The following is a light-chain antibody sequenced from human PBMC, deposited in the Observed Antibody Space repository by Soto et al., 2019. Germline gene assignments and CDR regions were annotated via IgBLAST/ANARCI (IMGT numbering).Light chain of an antibody. J-gene: IGKJ4*01. CDR2: GAS. CDR3: QQYDKSPLT. Sequence: DIVLTQSPGTLSLSPGERATLSCRASQSVSSSYLAWYQQKPGQAPRLLIYGASNRATGIPDRFSGSGSGTDITLTISRLEPEDFAVYYCQQYDKSPLTFGGGTKVEIK. CDR1: QSVSSSY. V-gene: IGKV3-20*01.